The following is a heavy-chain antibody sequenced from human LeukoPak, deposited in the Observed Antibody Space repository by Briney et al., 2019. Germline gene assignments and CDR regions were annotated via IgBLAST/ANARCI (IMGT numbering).Heavy chain of an antibody. CDR1: RFTFSDYA. V-gene: IGHV3-23*01. J-gene: IGHJ2*01. Sequence: GGSLRLFCAASRFTFSDYAMSWVRQAPGKGLEWVSAISSSAGSTNYADSVKGRFTISRDNSKNTLYLQMSSLRAEDTALYYCAKGSQWLARVWYFDLWGRGTLVTVSS. D-gene: IGHD6-19*01. CDR3: AKGSQWLARVWYFDL. CDR2: ISSSAGST.